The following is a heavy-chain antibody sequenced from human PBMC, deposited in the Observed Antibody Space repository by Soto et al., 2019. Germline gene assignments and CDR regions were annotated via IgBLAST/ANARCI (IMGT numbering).Heavy chain of an antibody. V-gene: IGHV5-51*01. J-gene: IGHJ4*02. D-gene: IGHD3-10*01. CDR2: IYPGDSDT. CDR3: ARQGFYGSGRRSSNFDY. Sequence: GESLKISCKGSGYSFTSYWIGWVRQMPGKGLEWMGIIYPGDSDTRYSPSFQGQVTISADKSISTAYLQWSSLKASDTAIYYCARQGFYGSGRRSSNFDYWGQGTLVTVSS. CDR1: GYSFTSYW.